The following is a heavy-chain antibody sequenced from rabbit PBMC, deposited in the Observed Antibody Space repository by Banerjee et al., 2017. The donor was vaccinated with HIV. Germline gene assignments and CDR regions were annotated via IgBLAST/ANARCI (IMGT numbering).Heavy chain of an antibody. D-gene: IGHD4-2*01. CDR2: IYAGSSGST. J-gene: IGHJ4*01. V-gene: IGHV1S45*01. Sequence: EESGGGLVQPEGSLTLTCTASGFSFSSSYWICWVRQAPGKGLEWIACIYAGSSGSTYYASWAKGRFTISKTSSTTVTLQMTSLTAADTATYFCARGSAYAGAGYALWGPGTLVTVS. CDR3: ARGSAYAGAGYAL. CDR1: GFSFSSSYW.